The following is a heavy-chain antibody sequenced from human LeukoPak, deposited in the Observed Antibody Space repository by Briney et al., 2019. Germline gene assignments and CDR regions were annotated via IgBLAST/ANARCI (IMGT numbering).Heavy chain of an antibody. CDR1: GGTFSSYA. Sequence: SVKVSCKASGGTFSSYAISWVRQAPGQGLEWMGGIIPIFGTANYAQKFQGRVTITTDESTSTAYMELSSLRSGDTAVYYCARAYSGYDTADYYYYYMDVWGKGTTVTVSS. CDR3: ARAYSGYDTADYYYYYMDV. D-gene: IGHD5-12*01. J-gene: IGHJ6*03. CDR2: IIPIFGTA. V-gene: IGHV1-69*05.